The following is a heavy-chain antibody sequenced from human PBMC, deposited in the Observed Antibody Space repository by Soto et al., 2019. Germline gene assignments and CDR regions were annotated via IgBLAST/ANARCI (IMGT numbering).Heavy chain of an antibody. Sequence: GGSLRLSCAASGFTFSSYWMHWVRQAPGKGLVWVSRINSDGSTTNYADSVKGRFTISRDNAKNTLYLQMNSLRAEDTAVYYCAREGYSYGYGYYYYNGMDVWGQGTTVTVSS. CDR1: GFTFSSYW. CDR3: AREGYSYGYGYYYYNGMDV. J-gene: IGHJ6*02. CDR2: INSDGSTT. V-gene: IGHV3-74*01. D-gene: IGHD5-18*01.